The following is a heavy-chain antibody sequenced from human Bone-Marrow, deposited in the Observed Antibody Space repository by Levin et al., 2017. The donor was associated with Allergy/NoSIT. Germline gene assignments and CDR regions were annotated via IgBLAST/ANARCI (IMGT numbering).Heavy chain of an antibody. D-gene: IGHD1-14*01. CDR2: IYHSGST. CDR3: ARGGLVYPDRGWFDP. J-gene: IGHJ5*02. V-gene: IGHV4-38-2*01. CDR1: GYSISSGYY. Sequence: LSQTLSLTCAVSGYSISSGYYWGWIRQPPGKGLEWIGSIYHSGSTYYNPSLKSRVTISVDTSKNQFSLKLSSVTAADTAVYYCARGGLVYPDRGWFDPWGQGTLVTVSS.